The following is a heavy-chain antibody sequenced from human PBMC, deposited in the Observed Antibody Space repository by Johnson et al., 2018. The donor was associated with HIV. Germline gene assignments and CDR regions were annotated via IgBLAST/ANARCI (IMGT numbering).Heavy chain of an antibody. Sequence: VQLVESGGGVVRPGGSLRLSCAASGFTFDDYGMSWVRQAPGKGLEWVSGINWNGGSTGYAASVKGRFPISRDNAKNSLYLQMNSLRAVDTALYYCARDLLRMKQWGNAFDMWGQGTMVTVSP. CDR1: GFTFDDYG. V-gene: IGHV3-20*04. D-gene: IGHD3-16*01. J-gene: IGHJ3*02. CDR2: INWNGGST. CDR3: ARDLLRMKQWGNAFDM.